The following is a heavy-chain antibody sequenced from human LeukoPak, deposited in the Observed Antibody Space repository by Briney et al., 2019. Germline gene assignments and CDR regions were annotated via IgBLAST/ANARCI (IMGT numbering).Heavy chain of an antibody. D-gene: IGHD2-2*01. CDR1: GYAFSAYY. J-gene: IGHJ3*02. V-gene: IGHV1-2*02. CDR2: LNPQTGDT. Sequence: ASVKVSCKASGYAFSAYYMHWVRQAPGQGLGWMGWLNPQTGDTHFAQKFQGRVTFTRDTSISTAYMAMSRLRSDDTAVYYCARDSTRHVVVPRPSAFDIWGQGTMVTVSS. CDR3: ARDSTRHVVVPRPSAFDI.